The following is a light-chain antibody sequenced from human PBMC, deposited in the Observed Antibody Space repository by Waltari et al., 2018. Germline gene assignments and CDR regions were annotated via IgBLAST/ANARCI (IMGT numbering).Light chain of an antibody. CDR1: GSAAGASES. CDR2: DVT. Sequence: QSALTQPASVSGSPGQSITISCSGIGSAAGASESVSWHQHHPDKPPQLIIYDVTNRPSGVSDRFSASESANTASLTISRLQPEDEGDYFCSSQTLDGLILFGGGTRLTVL. CDR3: SSQTLDGLIL. J-gene: IGLJ3*02. V-gene: IGLV2-14*03.